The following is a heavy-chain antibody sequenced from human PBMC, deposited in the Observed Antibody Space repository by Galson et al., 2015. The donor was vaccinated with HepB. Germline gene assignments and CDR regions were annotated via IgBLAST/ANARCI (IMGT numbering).Heavy chain of an antibody. CDR1: GGSISSSNW. D-gene: IGHD3-22*01. V-gene: IGHV4-4*02. J-gene: IGHJ3*02. CDR3: ASVSVTYYYDSSGYYPDAFDI. CDR2: IYHSGST. Sequence: SETLSLTCAVSGGSISSSNWWSWVRQPPGKGLEWIGEIYHSGSTNYNPSLKSRVTISVDKSKNQFSLKLSSVTAADTAVYYCASVSVTYYYDSSGYYPDAFDIWGQGTMVTVSS.